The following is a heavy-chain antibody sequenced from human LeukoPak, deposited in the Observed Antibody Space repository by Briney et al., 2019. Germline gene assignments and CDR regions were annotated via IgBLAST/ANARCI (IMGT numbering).Heavy chain of an antibody. Sequence: KPSETLSLTCTVSGGSISSYYWSWIRQPPGKGLEWIGYIYTSGSTNYNPSLKSRVTISVDTSKNQFSLKLSSVTAADTAVYYCARQAVVVPAAGHYYYYYYMDVWGKGTTVTVSS. CDR3: ARQAVVVPAAGHYYYYYYMDV. CDR2: IYTSGST. J-gene: IGHJ6*03. CDR1: GGSISSYY. V-gene: IGHV4-4*09. D-gene: IGHD2-2*01.